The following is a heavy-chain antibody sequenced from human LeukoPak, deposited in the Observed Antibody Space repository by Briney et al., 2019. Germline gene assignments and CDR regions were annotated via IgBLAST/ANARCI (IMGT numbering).Heavy chain of an antibody. D-gene: IGHD4-11*01. Sequence: ASETLSLTCTVSGGSISSGSYYWSWIRQPAGKGLEWIGRIYTSGSTNYNPSLKSRVTMSADTSKNQFSLKLNSVTAADTAVYYCARWTLTTNFDYWGQGTLVTVSS. CDR3: ARWTLTTNFDY. J-gene: IGHJ4*02. CDR1: GGSISSGSYY. V-gene: IGHV4-61*02. CDR2: IYTSGST.